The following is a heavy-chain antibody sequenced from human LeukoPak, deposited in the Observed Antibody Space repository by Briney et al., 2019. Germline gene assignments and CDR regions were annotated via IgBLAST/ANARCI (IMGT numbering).Heavy chain of an antibody. V-gene: IGHV4-59*08. CDR2: IYYSGST. J-gene: IGHJ5*02. Sequence: KSSETLSLTCTVSGGSISSYYWSWIRQPPGKGLEWIGYIYYSGSTSYNPSLRSRVTISVDTSKNQFSLKLSSVTAADTAVYYCARIASSWYWFDPWGQGTLVTVSS. D-gene: IGHD6-13*01. CDR3: ARIASSWYWFDP. CDR1: GGSISSYY.